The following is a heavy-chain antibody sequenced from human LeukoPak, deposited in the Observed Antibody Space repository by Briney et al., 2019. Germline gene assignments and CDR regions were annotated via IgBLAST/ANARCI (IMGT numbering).Heavy chain of an antibody. CDR3: AGEGGNWGEGYFDY. J-gene: IGHJ4*02. Sequence: AGGSLRLSCAAAEFTFSDYYMSWIRQVPGKGLEWVSYISGSSSTMYYANSVKGRFTISRDNAKNLLYRQMDSLRAEETAVYYCAGEGGNWGEGYFDYWGQGTLVTVSS. CDR1: EFTFSDYY. CDR2: ISGSSSTM. V-gene: IGHV3-11*01. D-gene: IGHD7-27*01.